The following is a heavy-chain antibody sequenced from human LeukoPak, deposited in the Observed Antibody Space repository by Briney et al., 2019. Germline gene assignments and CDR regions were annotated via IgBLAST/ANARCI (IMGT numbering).Heavy chain of an antibody. CDR3: ARERILWFGDQSRAEYFQH. V-gene: IGHV4-38-2*02. D-gene: IGHD3-10*01. Sequence: KTSETLSLTYTVSDYSIGSGSYWGWIRPPPGKGLEWIGYIYHSGSTNYNPSLKSRATISEDTSKNQFSLKLSSVTAADTAVYYCARERILWFGDQSRAEYFQHWGQGTLVTVSS. CDR1: DYSIGSGSY. J-gene: IGHJ1*01. CDR2: IYHSGST.